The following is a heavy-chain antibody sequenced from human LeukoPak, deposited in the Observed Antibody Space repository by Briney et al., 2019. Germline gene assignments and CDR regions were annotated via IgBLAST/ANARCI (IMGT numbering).Heavy chain of an antibody. D-gene: IGHD3-22*01. CDR1: GGSISSSSYY. CDR2: IYYSGST. Sequence: SETLSLTCTVSGGSISSSSYYWGWIRQPPVKGLEWIGSIYYSGSTYYNPSLKSRVTISVDTSKNQFSLKLSSVTAADTAVYYCARDATSITMIVVVPRAYFDYWGQGTLVTVSS. J-gene: IGHJ4*02. V-gene: IGHV4-39*07. CDR3: ARDATSITMIVVVPRAYFDY.